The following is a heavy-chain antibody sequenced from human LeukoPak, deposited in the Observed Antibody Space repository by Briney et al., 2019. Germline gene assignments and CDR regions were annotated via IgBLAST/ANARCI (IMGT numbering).Heavy chain of an antibody. CDR1: GFTASSNY. CDR3: ATDRGWRTSGYYLYYFEY. J-gene: IGHJ4*02. V-gene: IGHV3-23*01. D-gene: IGHD3-3*01. Sequence: SGGSLRLSCAASGFTASSNYMSWVRQAPGKGLEWVSAISGSGDSTYYGDSVKGRFTISRDNSKNTLYLQMNSLRAEDTAVYYCATDRGWRTSGYYLYYFEYWGQGTLVTFSS. CDR2: ISGSGDST.